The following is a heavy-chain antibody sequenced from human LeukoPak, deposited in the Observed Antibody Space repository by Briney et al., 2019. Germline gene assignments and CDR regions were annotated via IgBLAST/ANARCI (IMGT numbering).Heavy chain of an antibody. Sequence: PGGSLRLSCAASGFTFSSYAMSWVRQAPGKGLEWVANIKQDGSEKYYVDSVKGRFTISRDNAKNSLYLQMNSLRAEDTAVYYCARDQRFLEWLSAPYNWFDPWGQGTLVTVSS. CDR3: ARDQRFLEWLSAPYNWFDP. J-gene: IGHJ5*02. CDR1: GFTFSSYA. D-gene: IGHD3-3*01. V-gene: IGHV3-7*01. CDR2: IKQDGSEK.